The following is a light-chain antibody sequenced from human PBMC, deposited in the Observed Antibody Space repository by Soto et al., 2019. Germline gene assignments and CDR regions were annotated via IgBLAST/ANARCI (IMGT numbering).Light chain of an antibody. CDR1: QSVRSSY. V-gene: IGKV3D-20*01. Sequence: EIVLTQSPATLSLSPGDRATLSCGASQSVRSSYVAWYQQKAGLAPRLLIYDGSSRASGIPDRFSGSGSGTDFTLTIGRLEPEDSALYYCQQYDNSAPLSFGGGTKVEMK. J-gene: IGKJ4*01. CDR2: DGS. CDR3: QQYDNSAPLS.